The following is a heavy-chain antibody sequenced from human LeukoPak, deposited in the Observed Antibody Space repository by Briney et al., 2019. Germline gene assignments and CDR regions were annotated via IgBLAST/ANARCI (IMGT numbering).Heavy chain of an antibody. D-gene: IGHD2-15*01. CDR1: GFTFSSYS. CDR3: ARDLSLYCSGGSCYSLNY. Sequence: GGSLRLSCTDSGFTFSSYSMNWVRQAPGKGLEWVSYISSSGSTIYYADSVKGRFTISRDNAKNSLYLQMNSLRAEDTAVYYCARDLSLYCSGGSCYSLNYWGQGTLVTVSS. J-gene: IGHJ4*02. V-gene: IGHV3-48*04. CDR2: ISSSGSTI.